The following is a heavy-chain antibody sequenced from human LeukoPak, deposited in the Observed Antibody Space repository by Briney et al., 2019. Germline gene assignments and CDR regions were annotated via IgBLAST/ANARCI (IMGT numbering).Heavy chain of an antibody. J-gene: IGHJ2*01. Sequence: GGSLRLSCAASGFTFSSYDMHWVRQATGKGLEWFSAIGTAGDTYYPGSVKGRFTISRENAKNSLYLQMNSLRAGDTAVYYCAKNNDYGGSYWYFDLWGRGTLVTVSS. V-gene: IGHV3-13*01. CDR2: IGTAGDT. CDR3: AKNNDYGGSYWYFDL. CDR1: GFTFSSYD. D-gene: IGHD4-23*01.